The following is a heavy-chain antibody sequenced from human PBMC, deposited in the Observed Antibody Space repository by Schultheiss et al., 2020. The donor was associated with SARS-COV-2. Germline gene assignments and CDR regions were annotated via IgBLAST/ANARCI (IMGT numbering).Heavy chain of an antibody. D-gene: IGHD3-3*01. CDR2: INHSGST. V-gene: IGHV4-34*01. Sequence: SETLSLTCAVSGGSISSGGYYWSWIRQPPGKGLEWIGEINHSGSTNYNPSLKSRVTISVDTSKNQFSLKLSSVTAADTAVYYCARGGVTDFWSGFNWFDPWGKGTRVTVS. CDR1: GGSISSGGYY. CDR3: ARGGVTDFWSGFNWFDP. J-gene: IGHJ5*02.